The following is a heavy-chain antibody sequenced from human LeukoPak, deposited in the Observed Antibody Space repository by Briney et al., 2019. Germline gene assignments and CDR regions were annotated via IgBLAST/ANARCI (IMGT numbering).Heavy chain of an antibody. V-gene: IGHV3-30*18. J-gene: IGHJ4*02. Sequence: QPGGSLRLSCAASGFTFSSYGMHWVRQAPGKGLEWVAVISYDGSNKYYADSVKGRFTISRDNSKNTLYLQMNSLRAEDTAVYYCAKAPGTDGKRGFDYWGQGTLVTVSS. CDR3: AKAPGTDGKRGFDY. D-gene: IGHD4-23*01. CDR2: ISYDGSNK. CDR1: GFTFSSYG.